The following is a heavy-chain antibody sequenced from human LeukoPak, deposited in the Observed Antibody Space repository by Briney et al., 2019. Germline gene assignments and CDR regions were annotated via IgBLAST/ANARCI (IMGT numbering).Heavy chain of an antibody. CDR1: GDSISSSRDY. CDR2: IYYSGST. D-gene: IGHD4-11*01. CDR3: ARSTTTVLAFDY. V-gene: IGHV4-39*01. Sequence: PSETLSLTCTVYGDSISSSRDYWGWIRKPPGKGLEWIGSIYYSGSTYYNPSLKSRVTISVDTSKNQFSLKLSSVTAADTAVYYCARSTTTVLAFDYWGQGTLVTVSS. J-gene: IGHJ4*02.